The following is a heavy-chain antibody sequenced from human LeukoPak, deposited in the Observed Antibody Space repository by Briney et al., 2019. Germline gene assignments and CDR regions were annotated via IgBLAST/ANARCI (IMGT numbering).Heavy chain of an antibody. CDR2: IKQGGSEK. V-gene: IGHV3-7*01. CDR3: AREGRMYYDFWSGYSSAFDI. Sequence: GGSLRLSCAASGFTFSSYWMSWVRQAPGKGLEWVANIKQGGSEKYYVDSVKGRFTISRDNAKNSLYLQMNSLRAEDTAVYYCAREGRMYYDFWSGYSSAFDIWGQGTMVTVSS. D-gene: IGHD3-3*01. CDR1: GFTFSSYW. J-gene: IGHJ3*02.